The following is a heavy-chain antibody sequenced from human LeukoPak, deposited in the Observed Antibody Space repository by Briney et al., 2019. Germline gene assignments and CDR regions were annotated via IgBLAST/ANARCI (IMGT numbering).Heavy chain of an antibody. CDR3: ARRGGYCSSTSCFNWFDP. J-gene: IGHJ5*02. V-gene: IGHV4-34*01. D-gene: IGHD2-2*01. Sequence: PSETLSLTCAVYGGSFSGYYWSWIRQPPGKGLEWIGEINHSGSTNYNPSLKSRVTISVDTPKNQFSLKLSSVTAADTAVYYCARRGGYCSSTSCFNWFDPWGQGTLVTVSS. CDR1: GGSFSGYY. CDR2: INHSGST.